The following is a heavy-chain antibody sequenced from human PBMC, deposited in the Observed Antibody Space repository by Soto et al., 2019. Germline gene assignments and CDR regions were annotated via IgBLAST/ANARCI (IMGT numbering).Heavy chain of an antibody. Sequence: GASVKVSCKASGGTFSSYTISWVRQAPGQGLEWMGRIIPILGIANYAQKFQGRVTITADKSTSTAYMELSSLRSEDTAVYYCARVEGDNWNYGGAFDRRAQRTTVTGSS. CDR2: IIPILGIA. V-gene: IGHV1-69*02. J-gene: IGHJ3*02. D-gene: IGHD1-7*01. CDR3: ARVEGDNWNYGGAFDR. CDR1: GGTFSSYT.